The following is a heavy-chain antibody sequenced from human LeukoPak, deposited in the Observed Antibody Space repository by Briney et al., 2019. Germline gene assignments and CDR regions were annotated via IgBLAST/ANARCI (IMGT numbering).Heavy chain of an antibody. CDR3: ARGRIAKIVVVHSFHYGMDV. CDR1: GGSFTDYF. Sequence: SESLSLTCDVFGGSFTDYFWTWIRQSPGKGLEWIGEINDYTGNTNYNPSLNSRVSISLEKSKYQFSLELRSVTAADTAVYCCARGRIAKIVVVHSFHYGMDVWGQGTTVTVSS. V-gene: IGHV4-34*01. CDR2: INDYTGNT. D-gene: IGHD3-22*01. J-gene: IGHJ6*02.